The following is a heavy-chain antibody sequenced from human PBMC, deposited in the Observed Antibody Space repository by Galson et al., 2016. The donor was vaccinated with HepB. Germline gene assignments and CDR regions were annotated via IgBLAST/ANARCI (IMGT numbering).Heavy chain of an antibody. J-gene: IGHJ4*02. CDR1: GFPFSSYA. CDR2: ITIYGGRK. CDR3: VRGRVNDFWSGYTERATHYVDS. D-gene: IGHD3-3*01. V-gene: IGHV3-64D*06. Sequence: SLRLSCAASGFPFSSYAMYWVRQAPGKGLEFVSAITIYGGRKHYADSVKGRFTISRDDSKNTRNLKMSRMRTSEPAVYYCVRGRVNDFWSGYTERATHYVDSWGQGNPVTVSS.